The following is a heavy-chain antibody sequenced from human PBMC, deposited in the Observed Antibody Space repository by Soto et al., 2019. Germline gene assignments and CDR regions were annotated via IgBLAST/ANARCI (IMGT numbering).Heavy chain of an antibody. J-gene: IGHJ5*02. Sequence: PSETLALTCTVSGDSLTSRNNYWGWIRQSPGQGLEWIRAIYYSGTTYYNPSLKSRVTISVDTSRNQLSLNLTSVTAADTAVYYCARRATGREVGPWGQGTLVTVSS. V-gene: IGHV4-39*01. CDR2: IYYSGTT. D-gene: IGHD1-26*01. CDR3: ARRATGREVGP. CDR1: GDSLTSRNNY.